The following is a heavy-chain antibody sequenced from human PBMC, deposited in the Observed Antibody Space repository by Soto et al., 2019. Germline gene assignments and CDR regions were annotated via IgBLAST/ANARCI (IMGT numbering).Heavy chain of an antibody. CDR1: GGSIDNSHSS. Sequence: SETLSLTCGVPGGSIDNSHSSWGWVLPRPGKGLELIGGVYHSGGVYYSPSLKSRVTVSVDTSKNQLSLRVNSVTAADTAVYYCLRGLGAATRHTDSDSWGQGILVTVSS. CDR2: VYHSGGV. D-gene: IGHD2-15*01. CDR3: LRGLGAATRHTDSDS. V-gene: IGHV4-39*01. J-gene: IGHJ4*02.